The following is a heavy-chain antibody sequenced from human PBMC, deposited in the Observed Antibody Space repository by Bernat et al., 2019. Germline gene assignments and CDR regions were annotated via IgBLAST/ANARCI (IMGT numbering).Heavy chain of an antibody. CDR1: GFTFSSYW. CDR3: ARYNYYDSNGYYLDY. V-gene: IGHV3-7*04. D-gene: IGHD3-22*01. CDR2: IKQDGSEK. J-gene: IGHJ4*02. Sequence: EVQLVESGGGLVQPGGSLRLSCAASGFTFSSYWMSWVRQAPGKGLEWVANIKQDGSEKYYVDSVKGRFTISRDNAKNSLYLQMNSLRAEDTAVYYCARYNYYDSNGYYLDYWGQGTLVTVSS.